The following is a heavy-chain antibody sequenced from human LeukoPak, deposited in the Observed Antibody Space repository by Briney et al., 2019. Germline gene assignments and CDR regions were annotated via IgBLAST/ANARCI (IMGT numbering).Heavy chain of an antibody. D-gene: IGHD6-13*01. Sequence: GGSLRLSCATSGFTLSMSSMHWVRLAPGKGLEWLAGISFDGANKFSGDSVKGRFSISRDNYKNILYLQMYSLGLDDTAVYFCARGRAGIAAAGFDYWGQGTLVTVSS. CDR2: ISFDGANK. J-gene: IGHJ4*02. V-gene: IGHV3-30*04. CDR3: ARGRAGIAAAGFDY. CDR1: GFTLSMSS.